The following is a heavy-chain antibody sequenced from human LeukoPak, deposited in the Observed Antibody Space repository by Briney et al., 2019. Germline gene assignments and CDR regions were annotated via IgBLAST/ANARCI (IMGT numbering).Heavy chain of an antibody. Sequence: SETLSLTCAVYGGSFSGYYWSWIRQPPGKGLEWIGYIYYSGSTNYNPSLKSRVTISVDTSKNQFSLKLSSVTAADTAVYYCAGTYCSGGSCSRRRAFDIWGQGTMVTVSS. V-gene: IGHV4-59*08. CDR3: AGTYCSGGSCSRRRAFDI. J-gene: IGHJ3*02. D-gene: IGHD2-15*01. CDR1: GGSFSGYY. CDR2: IYYSGST.